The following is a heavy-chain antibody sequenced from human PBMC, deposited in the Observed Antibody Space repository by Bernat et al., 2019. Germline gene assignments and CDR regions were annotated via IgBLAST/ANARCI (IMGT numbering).Heavy chain of an antibody. CDR3: ARVPGITVAAHPRFDY. Sequence: VQLQESGPGLVKPSETLSLTCTVSGGSIGRYYWTWIRQPPGKGLEWIGYIYYSGSTSYNPSLKSRVTISVDTSKNQFSLKMSSVTAADTAVYYSARVPGITVAAHPRFDYWGQGTLVTVSS. CDR2: IYYSGST. J-gene: IGHJ4*02. D-gene: IGHD6-19*01. CDR1: GGSIGRYY. V-gene: IGHV4-59*01.